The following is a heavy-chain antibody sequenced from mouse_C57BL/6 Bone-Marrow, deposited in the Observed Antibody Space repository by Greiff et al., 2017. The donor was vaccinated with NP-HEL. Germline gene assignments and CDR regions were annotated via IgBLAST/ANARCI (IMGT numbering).Heavy chain of an antibody. Sequence: VQLQQPGADLVKPGASVKLSCKASGYTFTSYWMHWVKQRPGRGLEWIGRIDPNSGGTKFNEKFKTKATLTVDTPSSTAYMQLSSLTSEDSAVYYCALYYYGSRGWYFDVCGTGTTVTVSS. J-gene: IGHJ1*03. V-gene: IGHV1-72*01. CDR1: GYTFTSYW. CDR3: ALYYYGSRGWYFDV. CDR2: IDPNSGGT. D-gene: IGHD1-1*01.